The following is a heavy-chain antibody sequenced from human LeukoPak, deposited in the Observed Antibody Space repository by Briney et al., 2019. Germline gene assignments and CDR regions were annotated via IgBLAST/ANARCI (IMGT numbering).Heavy chain of an antibody. D-gene: IGHD5-18*01. Sequence: GGSLRLSCAASGFTFSSCAMSWVRQAPGKGLEWVSTISGSGGSTYYADSVKGRFTISRDNVKNTLFLQVNSLRVEDTAVYYCASAYTYVRLGDHWGQGTLVTVSS. J-gene: IGHJ4*02. CDR1: GFTFSSCA. CDR3: ASAYTYVRLGDH. V-gene: IGHV3-23*01. CDR2: ISGSGGST.